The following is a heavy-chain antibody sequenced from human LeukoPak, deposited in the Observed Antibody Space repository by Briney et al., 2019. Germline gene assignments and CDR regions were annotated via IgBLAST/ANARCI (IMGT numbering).Heavy chain of an antibody. CDR2: INPNRGGT. Sequence: APVKVSSKASANTFTGYYMHWVRQAPGQGLEWMGWINPNRGGTNYAQKFHGRVTMTRDTSISTAYMQLSRLTSDDTAVYYCARLGSSDIWGQGTMVTVSS. CDR1: ANTFTGYY. D-gene: IGHD3-16*01. V-gene: IGHV1-2*02. J-gene: IGHJ3*02. CDR3: ARLGSSDI.